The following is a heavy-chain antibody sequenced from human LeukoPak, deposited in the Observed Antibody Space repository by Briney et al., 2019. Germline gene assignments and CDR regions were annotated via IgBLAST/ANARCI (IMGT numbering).Heavy chain of an antibody. D-gene: IGHD3-10*01. Sequence: PSETLSLTCTVSGGSISSYYWSWIRQPPGKGLEWIGYIYYSGSTNYNPSLRSRVTISVDTSKNQFSLKLSSVTAADTAVYYCARARYYYGSGSYRLYWGQGTLVTVSS. V-gene: IGHV4-59*01. CDR1: GGSISSYY. J-gene: IGHJ4*02. CDR3: ARARYYYGSGSYRLY. CDR2: IYYSGST.